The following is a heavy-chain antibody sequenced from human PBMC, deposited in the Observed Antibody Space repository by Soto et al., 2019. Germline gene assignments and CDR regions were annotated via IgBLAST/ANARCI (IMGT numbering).Heavy chain of an antibody. CDR2: IKQDGSEK. CDR3: ARDSGADCSSTSCSGGFDP. Sequence: EVQLVESGGGLVQPGGSLRLSCAASGFTFSSYWMSWVRQAPGKGLEWVANIKQDGSEKYYVDSVKGRFTISRDNAKNSLYLQMNSLRAEDTAVYYCARDSGADCSSTSCSGGFDPWGQGTLVTVSS. D-gene: IGHD2-2*01. V-gene: IGHV3-7*03. J-gene: IGHJ5*02. CDR1: GFTFSSYW.